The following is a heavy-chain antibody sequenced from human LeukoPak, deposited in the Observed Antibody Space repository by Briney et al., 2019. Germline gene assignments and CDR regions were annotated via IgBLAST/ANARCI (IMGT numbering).Heavy chain of an antibody. J-gene: IGHJ4*02. CDR1: GFTFSSSG. V-gene: IGHV3-33*01. Sequence: PGGSLRLSCAASGFTFSSSGMHWVRQAPGKGLEWVAVIWYDGSNKYADSVKGRFTISRDNSKNVLYLQMDSLRAEDTALYYCARPPPSCSSTSCYQQYWGQGTLVTVSS. D-gene: IGHD2-2*01. CDR2: IWYDGSNK. CDR3: ARPPPSCSSTSCYQQY.